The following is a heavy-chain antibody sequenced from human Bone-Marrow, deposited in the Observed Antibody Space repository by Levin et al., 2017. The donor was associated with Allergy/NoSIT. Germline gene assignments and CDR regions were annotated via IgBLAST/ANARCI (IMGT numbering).Heavy chain of an antibody. CDR3: ARDFSGGSFFDY. CDR2: IYHTGIT. D-gene: IGHD2-15*01. Sequence: MASETLSLTCNVSGGSISSFFWSWIRQPPGKGLEWIGYIYHTGITNYNPSLKSRVTISLDTPKNQFSLTLSAVTAADTAVYYCARDFSGGSFFDYWGRGTLVSVSS. J-gene: IGHJ4*02. V-gene: IGHV4-59*01. CDR1: GGSISSFF.